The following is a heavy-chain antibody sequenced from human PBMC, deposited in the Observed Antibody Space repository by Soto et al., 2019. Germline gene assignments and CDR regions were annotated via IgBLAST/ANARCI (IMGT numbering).Heavy chain of an antibody. D-gene: IGHD2-15*01. CDR2: ISSSSSYI. V-gene: IGHV3-21*01. CDR3: ARYGDRVVAKHDAFDI. CDR1: GFTFSSYS. J-gene: IGHJ3*02. Sequence: EVQLVESGGGLVKPGGSLRLSCAASGFTFSSYSMNWVRQAPGKGLEWVSSISSSSSYIYYADSVKGRFTISRDNAKNSLYLKMNSLRVEDTAVYYCARYGDRVVAKHDAFDIWGQGTMVTVSS.